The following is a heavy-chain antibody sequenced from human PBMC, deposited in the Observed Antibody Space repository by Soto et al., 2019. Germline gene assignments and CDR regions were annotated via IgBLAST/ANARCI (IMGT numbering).Heavy chain of an antibody. CDR2: IRSKGNNYAT. CDR1: GLTFSGSA. CDR3: SRKASYFWRCKPQYYMDV. Sequence: EVQLVGSGGGLVQPGGSLKLFCADSGLTFSGSAMHWVRQASGKGLEWVGRIRSKGNNYATVYGPSMTGRFTISRDDAKNTAYLQMNSRNSQDTAVYDCSRKASYFWRCKPQYYMDVGGKATTVTVSS. J-gene: IGHJ6*03. V-gene: IGHV3-73*01. D-gene: IGHD3-3*01.